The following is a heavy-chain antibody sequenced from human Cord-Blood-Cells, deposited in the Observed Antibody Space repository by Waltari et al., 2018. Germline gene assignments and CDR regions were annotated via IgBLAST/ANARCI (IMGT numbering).Heavy chain of an antibody. D-gene: IGHD3-16*01. CDR2: IKQEGSGK. Sequence: EVQLVESGGGLVQPGGSLGLSCAASGFTFSSYWMSWVRQAPGEGLEWVARIKQEGSGKYYGDSVKGRFSISKDNAKSALYLQMNSRRAEDTAVYYCARDGGGDYWGQGTLVTVSS. V-gene: IGHV3-7*01. CDR1: GFTFSSYW. J-gene: IGHJ4*02. CDR3: ARDGGGDY.